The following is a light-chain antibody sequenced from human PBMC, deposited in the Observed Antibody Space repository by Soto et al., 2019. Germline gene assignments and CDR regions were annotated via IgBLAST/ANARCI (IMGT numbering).Light chain of an antibody. Sequence: QSALTQPASVSGSPGQSITISCTGTSSDVGTYNLVSWYQQHPGKAPKLMIYEGTKRPSGVSNRFSGSKSDNAASLTISGLQAEDEANYYCCSYGGGKKFGGGTKLTVL. CDR2: EGT. CDR3: CSYGGGKK. V-gene: IGLV2-23*01. CDR1: SSDVGTYNL. J-gene: IGLJ2*01.